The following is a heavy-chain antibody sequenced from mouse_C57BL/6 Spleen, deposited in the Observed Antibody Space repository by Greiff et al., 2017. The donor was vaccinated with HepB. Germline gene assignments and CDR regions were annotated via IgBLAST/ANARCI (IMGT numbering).Heavy chain of an antibody. CDR3: ARVVPYYYAMDY. V-gene: IGHV5-17*01. Sequence: DVKLQESGGGLVKPGGSLKLSCAASGFTFSDYGMHWVRQAPEKGLEWVAYISSGSSTIYYADTVKGRFTISRDNAKNTLFLQMTSLRSEDTAMYYCARVVPYYYAMDYWGQGTSVTVSS. CDR1: GFTFSDYG. J-gene: IGHJ4*01. CDR2: ISSGSSTI. D-gene: IGHD1-1*01.